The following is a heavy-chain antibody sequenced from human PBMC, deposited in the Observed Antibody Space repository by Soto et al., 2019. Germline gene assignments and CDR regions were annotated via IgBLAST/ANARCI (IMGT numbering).Heavy chain of an antibody. CDR3: AKHVGYCSSSSCSMFYGMDV. D-gene: IGHD2-2*01. J-gene: IGHJ6*02. Sequence: GSLRLSCAASGFTFRSYAMSWVRQAPGKGLEWVSSISGGGDSTYYADSVKGRFTISRANSKNTVYLQMNSLRVEDSTVYYCAKHVGYCSSSSCSMFYGMDVWGQGTTVTVSS. V-gene: IGHV3-23*01. CDR1: GFTFRSYA. CDR2: ISGGGDST.